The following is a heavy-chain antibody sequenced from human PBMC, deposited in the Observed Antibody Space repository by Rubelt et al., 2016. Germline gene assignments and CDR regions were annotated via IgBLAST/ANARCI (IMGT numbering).Heavy chain of an antibody. CDR2: ITSKSGKT. CDR3: AKDATQGDVGDYGFDY. V-gene: IGHV3-9*01. D-gene: IGHD4-17*01. CDR1: GFSFDDYA. Sequence: RGRSLRLSCAASGFSFDDYAMHWVRQAPGKGLEWVSGITSKSGKTDYADSVKGRFTISRDNAKNSLSLQMDSLSGEDTALYYCAKDATQGDVGDYGFDYWGQGTLVTVSS. J-gene: IGHJ4*02.